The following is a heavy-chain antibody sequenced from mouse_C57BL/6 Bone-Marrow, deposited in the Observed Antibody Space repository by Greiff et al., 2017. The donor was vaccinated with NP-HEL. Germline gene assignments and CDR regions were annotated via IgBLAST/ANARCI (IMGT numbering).Heavy chain of an antibody. Sequence: EVQGVESGGGLVQSGRSLRLSCATSGFTFSDFYMEWVRQAPGKGLEWIAASRNKANDYTTEYSASVKGRFIVSRDTSQSILYLQMNALRAEDTAIYYCARGGYSNYNYAMDYGGQGTSVTVSS. CDR3: ARGGYSNYNYAMDY. J-gene: IGHJ4*01. CDR1: GFTFSDFY. V-gene: IGHV7-1*01. CDR2: SRNKANDYTT. D-gene: IGHD2-5*01.